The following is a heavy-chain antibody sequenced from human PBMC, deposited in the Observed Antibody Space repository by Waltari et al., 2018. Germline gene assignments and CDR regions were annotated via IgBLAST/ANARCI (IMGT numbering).Heavy chain of an antibody. J-gene: IGHJ4*02. Sequence: QVQLQQWGAGLLKPSETLSLTCAVYGGSFSGYYWSWIRQPPGKGLEWIGEINHSGSTNYNRSLKSRVTISVDTSKNQFALKLSSVTAADTAVYYCARGIQGEYLGDPRLRYFDYWGQGTLVTVSS. CDR1: GGSFSGYY. CDR2: INHSGST. CDR3: ARGIQGEYLGDPRLRYFDY. D-gene: IGHD3-10*01. V-gene: IGHV4-34*01.